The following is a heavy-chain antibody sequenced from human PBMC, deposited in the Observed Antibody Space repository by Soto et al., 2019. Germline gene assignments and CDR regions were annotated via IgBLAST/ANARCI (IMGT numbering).Heavy chain of an antibody. J-gene: IGHJ6*02. V-gene: IGHV1-18*01. Sequence: GASVKVSCKASGYTFTSYGISWVRQAPGQGLEWMGWISAYNGNTNYAQKLQGRVTMTTDTSTSTAYMELRSLRSDDTAVYYCARDSSGSDYYYYGMDVWGQGTTVTVSS. D-gene: IGHD1-26*01. CDR1: GYTFTSYG. CDR3: ARDSSGSDYYYYGMDV. CDR2: ISAYNGNT.